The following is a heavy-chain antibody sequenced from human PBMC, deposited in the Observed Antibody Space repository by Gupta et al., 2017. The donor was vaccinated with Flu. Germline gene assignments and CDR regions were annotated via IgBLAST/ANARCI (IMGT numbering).Heavy chain of an antibody. CDR3: ARLVAARPKGDYGMDV. J-gene: IGHJ6*02. D-gene: IGHD6-6*01. Sequence: PGQGLEWMGGIIPIFGTANYAQKFKGRVTITADESTSTAYMELSSLRSEDTAVYYCARLVAARPKGDYGMDVWGQGTTVTVSS. CDR2: IIPIFGTA. V-gene: IGHV1-69*01.